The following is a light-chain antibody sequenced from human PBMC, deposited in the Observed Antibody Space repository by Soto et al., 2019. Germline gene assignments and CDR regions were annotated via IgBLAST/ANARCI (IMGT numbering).Light chain of an antibody. Sequence: QSALTRPPSASGTPGQRVTISCSGSSSNIGSNTVNWYQQLPGTAPKLLIYSNNQRPSGVPDRFSGSKSGTSASLAISGLQSEDEADYYCAAWDDSLNGYVFGTGTKAPS. CDR2: SNN. J-gene: IGLJ1*01. CDR1: SSNIGSNT. V-gene: IGLV1-44*01. CDR3: AAWDDSLNGYV.